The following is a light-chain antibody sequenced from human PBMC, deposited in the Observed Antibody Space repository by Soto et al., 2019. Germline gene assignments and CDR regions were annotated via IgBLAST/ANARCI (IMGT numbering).Light chain of an antibody. CDR1: QNISPW. CDR2: RVS. V-gene: IGKV1-5*03. J-gene: IGKJ4*01. Sequence: DVQMTQSPSTLSASVGDRVTITCRASQNISPWLAWYQQKPGRAPELLIYRVSTLRSGVPSRFSGSGSGTEFTLTISSLQPDDFATYYCQNYNTHFGGGTKLDIK. CDR3: QNYNTH.